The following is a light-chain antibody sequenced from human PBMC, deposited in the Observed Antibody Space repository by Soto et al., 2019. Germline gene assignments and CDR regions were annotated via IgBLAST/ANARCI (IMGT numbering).Light chain of an antibody. V-gene: IGLV2-8*01. J-gene: IGLJ2*01. CDR3: RSYAGNNNWA. CDR1: NNDVGDHNY. CDR2: EVR. Sequence: QSALTQPPSASGSLGQSVTISCTGSNNDVGDHNYVSWYQQHPGKAPIIMIYEVRKRPSGVPDRFSGSKSGNTAALTVSGLQAEDDADYYCRSYAGNNNWAFGGGTKLTV.